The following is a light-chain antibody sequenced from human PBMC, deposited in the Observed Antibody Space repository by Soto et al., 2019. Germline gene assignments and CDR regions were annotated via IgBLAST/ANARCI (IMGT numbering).Light chain of an antibody. CDR1: QGISSY. Sequence: AIRRTQSPSSLSGSTGDRVTITVRASQGISSYLAWYQQKPGKAPKLLIYAASTLQSGVPSRFSGSGSGTDFTLTISCLQSEDFATYYCQQYYSYPRTFGQGTKVDIK. J-gene: IGKJ1*01. CDR3: QQYYSYPRT. CDR2: AAS. V-gene: IGKV1-8*01.